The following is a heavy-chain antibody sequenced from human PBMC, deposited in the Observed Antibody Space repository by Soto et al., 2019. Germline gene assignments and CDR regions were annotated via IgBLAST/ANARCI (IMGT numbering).Heavy chain of an antibody. CDR2: ISSNSATI. J-gene: IGHJ4*02. Sequence: EVQLVESGGGLVQPGRSLRLSCVASGFIADDYAMHWVRQAPGKGLEWVSGISSNSATINYADSVKGRFTISRDNAKNSLFLQTNSLTPEDTAFYYCVKDMKWGGMTTIHYFDSWGQGTRVTVSS. D-gene: IGHD4-17*01. V-gene: IGHV3-9*02. CDR3: VKDMKWGGMTTIHYFDS. CDR1: GFIADDYA.